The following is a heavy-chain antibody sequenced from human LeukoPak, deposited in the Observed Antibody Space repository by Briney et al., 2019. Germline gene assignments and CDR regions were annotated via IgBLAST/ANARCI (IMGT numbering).Heavy chain of an antibody. CDR1: GGTLSSYP. CDR2: IIPVLGIA. D-gene: IGHD2-8*02. J-gene: IGHJ4*02. V-gene: IGHV1-69*02. Sequence: SVKVSCKAFGGTLSSYPICWVRQAPGQGLEWMGRIIPVLGIANYAQTFQGRVTITADKSSSTAYMELSSLRSEDTAVYYCARIRGTESGLSHFDSWGPGTLVSVSS. CDR3: ARIRGTESGLSHFDS.